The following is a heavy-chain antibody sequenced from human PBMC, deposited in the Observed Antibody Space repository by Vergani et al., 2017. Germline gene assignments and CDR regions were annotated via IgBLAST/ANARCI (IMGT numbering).Heavy chain of an antibody. V-gene: IGHV3-9*01. CDR2: ISWNSGSI. Sequence: EVQLVESGGGLVQPGRSLRLSCAASGFTFDDYAMHWVRQAPGKGLEWVSGISWNSGSIGYADSVKGRFTISRDNAKNSLYLQMNSLRAEDTALYYCAKGRYIAAPAMDYWGQGTLVTVSS. J-gene: IGHJ4*02. CDR3: AKGRYIAAPAMDY. CDR1: GFTFDDYA. D-gene: IGHD6-6*01.